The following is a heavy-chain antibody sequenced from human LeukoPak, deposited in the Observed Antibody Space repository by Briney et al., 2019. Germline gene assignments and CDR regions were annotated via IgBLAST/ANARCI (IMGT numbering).Heavy chain of an antibody. J-gene: IGHJ4*02. Sequence: PGGSLRLSCAASGFTFSRYGMSWVRQAPGKGLEWVSAISGSGGTTYYAGSVKGRFTISRDNSKNTLYLQINSLRAEDTAVYYCAKDRACGQWNCQGSDYWGQGTLVTVSS. V-gene: IGHV3-23*01. CDR3: AKDRACGQWNCQGSDY. CDR2: ISGSGGTT. CDR1: GFTFSRYG. D-gene: IGHD1-7*01.